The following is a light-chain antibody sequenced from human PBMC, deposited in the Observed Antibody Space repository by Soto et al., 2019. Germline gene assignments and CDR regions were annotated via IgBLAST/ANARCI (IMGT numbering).Light chain of an antibody. J-gene: IGLJ2*01. Sequence: QAVVTQPPSASGTPGQRVTLSCSGSSSNIGSNTVNWYQQLPGTAPKLLIYSNNQRPSGVPDRFSGSKSGTSASLAISGLQSEDEADYYCAAWDDSLNGLFGGGTKVTVL. CDR1: SSNIGSNT. CDR3: AAWDDSLNGL. V-gene: IGLV1-44*01. CDR2: SNN.